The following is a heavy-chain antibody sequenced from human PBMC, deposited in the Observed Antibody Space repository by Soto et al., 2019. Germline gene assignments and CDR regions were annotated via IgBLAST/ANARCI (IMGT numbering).Heavy chain of an antibody. CDR1: GYTFTSYA. D-gene: IGHD3-10*01. CDR3: ARDRAMVRGQRYYYYYSGMDV. Sequence: GASVKVSCKASGYTFTSYAIHWVRQAPGQKLEWMGWTNTGDGNTKYSQKFQGRVIITRDRSASTVYMDLSSLRSEETAVYYCARDRAMVRGQRYYYYYSGMDVWGQGTTVTVSS. J-gene: IGHJ6*02. CDR2: TNTGDGNT. V-gene: IGHV1-3*04.